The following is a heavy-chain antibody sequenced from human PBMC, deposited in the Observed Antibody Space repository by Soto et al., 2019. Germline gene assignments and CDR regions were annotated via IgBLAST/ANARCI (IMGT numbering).Heavy chain of an antibody. CDR3: VKGGLVMVTDLDY. Sequence: GGSLRLSCSASGFSFSYYAMHWVRQAPGKGLEYVSVISSNGDSTYYADSVKGRFTISRDNSKNTLYLQMSSLRAEDTAVYYCVKGGLVMVTDLDYWGQGTLVTVSS. D-gene: IGHD2-21*02. V-gene: IGHV3-64D*06. CDR1: GFSFSYYA. CDR2: ISSNGDST. J-gene: IGHJ4*02.